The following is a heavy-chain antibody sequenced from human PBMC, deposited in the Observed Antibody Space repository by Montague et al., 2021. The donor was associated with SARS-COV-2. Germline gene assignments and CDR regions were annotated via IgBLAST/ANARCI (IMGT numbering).Heavy chain of an antibody. J-gene: IGHJ3*02. CDR2: IYRSGYT. V-gene: IGHV4-39*01. Sequence: SETLSLTCTVSSDSISISSSLSYWGWIRQPPGEGLDWIGSIYRSGYTSYSPSLKSRITMSVDTSKTQFSLELASVTAADTAVSYCAIWGYSNSRLDDAFVIWGQGTMVIVSS. CDR1: SDSISISSSLSY. CDR3: AIWGYSNSRLDDAFVI. D-gene: IGHD6-13*01.